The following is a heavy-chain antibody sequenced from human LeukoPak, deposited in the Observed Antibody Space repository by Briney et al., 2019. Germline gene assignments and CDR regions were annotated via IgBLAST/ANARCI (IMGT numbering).Heavy chain of an antibody. CDR3: ARYFSGGSCFGY. J-gene: IGHJ4*02. V-gene: IGHV3-7*03. D-gene: IGHD2-15*01. Sequence: GGSLSLSCAASGFTFSIYWMSWVRQAPGKGLEWVANIKHDGSEKYYVDSVKGRFTISRDNAKNSLYLQMNSLRAEDTALYYCARYFSGGSCFGYWGQGTLVTVSS. CDR2: IKHDGSEK. CDR1: GFTFSIYW.